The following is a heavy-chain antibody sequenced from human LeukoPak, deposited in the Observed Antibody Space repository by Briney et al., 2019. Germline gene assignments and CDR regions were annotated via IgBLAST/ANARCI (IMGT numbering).Heavy chain of an antibody. V-gene: IGHV3-23*01. D-gene: IGHD3-10*01. CDR2: ISGSGGST. CDR3: AKGGEVLLWFGELRRELYFGY. Sequence: GGSLRLSSAASGFTFSSYAMSWVRQATGKGLEWVSAISGSGGSTYYADPVKGRLTISRDNSKNTLYLQMNRLRAEDTAVYLWAKGGEVLLWFGELRRELYFGYWGQGTLVTVSS. J-gene: IGHJ4*02. CDR1: GFTFSSYA.